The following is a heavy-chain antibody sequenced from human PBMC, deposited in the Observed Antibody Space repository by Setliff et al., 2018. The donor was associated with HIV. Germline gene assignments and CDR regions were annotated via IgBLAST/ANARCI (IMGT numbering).Heavy chain of an antibody. J-gene: IGHJ4*02. CDR1: GYSFNDYA. Sequence: ASVKVSCKASGYSFNDYAMHWVRQAPGQRLEWMGWINVDTANTKDSQKFQERVTITRDTTANTVYMELSSLRSEDTAVYYCARGSCSGCYLSDYWGLGTLVTVSS. V-gene: IGHV1-3*01. CDR3: ARGSCSGCYLSDY. CDR2: INVDTANT. D-gene: IGHD6-19*01.